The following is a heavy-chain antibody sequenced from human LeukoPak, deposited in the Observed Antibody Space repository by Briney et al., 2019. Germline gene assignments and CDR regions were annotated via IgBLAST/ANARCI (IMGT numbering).Heavy chain of an antibody. CDR1: GCSISSYY. CDR2: IYYSGST. CDR3: ARDGIGSGWYYFDY. D-gene: IGHD6-19*01. V-gene: IGHV4-59*01. J-gene: IGHJ4*02. Sequence: SETLSLTCTVSGCSISSYYWSWFRQPPVKGREWIGYIYYSGSTNYNPSLKSRVTISVDTSKNQFSLQLSSVTAADTAVYYCARDGIGSGWYYFDYWGQGTLVTVSS.